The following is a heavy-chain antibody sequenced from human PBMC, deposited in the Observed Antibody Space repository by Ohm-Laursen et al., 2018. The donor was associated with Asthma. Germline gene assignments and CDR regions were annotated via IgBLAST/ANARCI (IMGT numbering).Heavy chain of an antibody. Sequence: TLSLTCVVSGGSISSGGYSWSWIRQPPGKGLEWIGYIYYSGSTYYNPSLKSRVTISVDKSKNQFSLKLTSVTAADTAVYYCARHSAGPNYWGLGALVTVSS. J-gene: IGHJ4*02. CDR2: IYYSGST. CDR1: GGSISSGGYS. V-gene: IGHV4-30-2*03. D-gene: IGHD6-13*01. CDR3: ARHSAGPNY.